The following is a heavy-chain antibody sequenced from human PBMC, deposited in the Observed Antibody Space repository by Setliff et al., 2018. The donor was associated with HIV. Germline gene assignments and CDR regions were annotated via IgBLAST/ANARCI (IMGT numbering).Heavy chain of an antibody. CDR3: ARVPVCSGSVDY. D-gene: IGHD3-10*02. CDR1: GGSITSGGYY. V-gene: IGHV4-61*08. Sequence: SETLSLTCTVSGGSITSGGYYWSWIRQHPGKGLEWIGHIYTSGTTNYNSSLNSRVTISLDTSRNQFSLNLSSVIAADTAVYYCARVPVCSGSVDYWGQGTLVTVSS. J-gene: IGHJ4*02. CDR2: IYTSGTT.